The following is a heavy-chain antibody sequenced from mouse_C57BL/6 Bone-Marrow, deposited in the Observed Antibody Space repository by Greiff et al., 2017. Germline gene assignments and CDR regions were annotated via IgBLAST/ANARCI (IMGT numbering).Heavy chain of an antibody. J-gene: IGHJ2*01. Sequence: VKLMESGPGLVAPSQSLSITCTVSGFSLTSYAISWVRQPPGKGLEWLGVIWTGGGTNYNSDLKSRLSISKDNSKGQSLLKMNSLQPDDTARYYCARIYYGSRCEVGYWGQGATLSVSS. CDR3: ARIYYGSRCEVGY. CDR2: IWTGGGT. V-gene: IGHV2-9-1*01. CDR1: GFSLTSYA. D-gene: IGHD1-1*01.